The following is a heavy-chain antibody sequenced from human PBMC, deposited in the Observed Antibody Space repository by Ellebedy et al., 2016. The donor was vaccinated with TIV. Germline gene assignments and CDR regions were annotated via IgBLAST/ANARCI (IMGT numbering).Heavy chain of an antibody. CDR2: ISGGGGST. Sequence: PGGSLRLSCAASGSPFKNHAVSWVRQAPGKGLEWVSAISGGGGSTYYADSVKGRFTISRDNSKNTLYLQMNSLRAEDTAVYYCASGYSLDYWGQGTLVTVSS. V-gene: IGHV3-23*01. J-gene: IGHJ4*02. CDR3: ASGYSLDY. CDR1: GSPFKNHA. D-gene: IGHD5-18*01.